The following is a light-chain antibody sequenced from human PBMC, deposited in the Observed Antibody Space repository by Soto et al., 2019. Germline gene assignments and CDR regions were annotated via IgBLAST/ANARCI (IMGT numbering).Light chain of an antibody. CDR3: QQYSTYPIT. CDR2: KAS. CDR1: QSISSW. J-gene: IGKJ5*01. Sequence: IQMTQYPSTLSASVGDRVTITCRASQSISSWLAWYQQKPGKAPKLLIYKASNLESGLPSRFTGSGSGTEFTLTISSLQSDDFATYYCQQYSTYPITFGQGTRLEI. V-gene: IGKV1-5*03.